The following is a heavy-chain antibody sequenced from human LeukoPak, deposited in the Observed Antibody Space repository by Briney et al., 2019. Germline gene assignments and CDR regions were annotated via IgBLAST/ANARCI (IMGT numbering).Heavy chain of an antibody. CDR3: ATWAFYHNLDV. V-gene: IGHV3-43*02. J-gene: IGHJ6*02. CDR1: GFTIGPYA. CDR2: IKADGSGT. Sequence: GGALRLSCAASGFTIGPYAMYWDRQGPRRGLEWVSVIKADGSGTFYADSVRGRFTTSRDNSKNSLYLQMNSLTSEDTALYYCATWAFYHNLDVWGQGTTVIVSS. D-gene: IGHD2/OR15-2a*01.